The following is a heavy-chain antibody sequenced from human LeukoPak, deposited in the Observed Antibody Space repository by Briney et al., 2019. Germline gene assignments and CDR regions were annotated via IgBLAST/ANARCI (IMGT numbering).Heavy chain of an antibody. CDR3: ARVQDVRFLEWLLINWFDP. CDR1: GYTFTGYY. Sequence: ASVKVSCKASGYTFTGYYMHWVRQAPGQGLEWMGWINPNSGGTNYAQKLQGRVTMTTDTSTSTAYMELRSLRSDDTAVYYCARVQDVRFLEWLLINWFDPWGQGTLVTVSS. CDR2: INPNSGGT. V-gene: IGHV1-2*02. D-gene: IGHD3-3*01. J-gene: IGHJ5*02.